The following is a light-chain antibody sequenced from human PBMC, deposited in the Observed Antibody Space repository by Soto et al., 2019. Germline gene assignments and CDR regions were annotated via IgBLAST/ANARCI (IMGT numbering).Light chain of an antibody. Sequence: SQSPATLSLSPGERATLSCRASQSVNSNLAWYQQKPGQAPRLLIYGASTRAAGIPARFSGSGSGTEFTLTISSLRSEDSAVCYCQHYIGWPRLTFGEGTMLDI. J-gene: IGKJ4*01. CDR3: QHYIGWPRLT. V-gene: IGKV3-15*01. CDR2: GAS. CDR1: QSVNSN.